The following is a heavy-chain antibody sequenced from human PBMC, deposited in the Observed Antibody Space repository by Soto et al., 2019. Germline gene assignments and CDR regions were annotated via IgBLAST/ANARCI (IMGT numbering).Heavy chain of an antibody. CDR2: IKNKPNGETT. J-gene: IGHJ3*01. CDR3: TRGNYGAFYH. Sequence: EVQLVESGGVLIRAGGSLRLSCAASGFTFSDEWMNWVRQAPGKGLEWVGRIKNKPNGETTDYAAPVKGRFTISRDDSESRLYLQMNNLKTDDTAVYHCTRGNYGAFYHWGQGTLVTVSS. V-gene: IGHV3-15*07. CDR1: GFTFSDEW. D-gene: IGHD1-7*01.